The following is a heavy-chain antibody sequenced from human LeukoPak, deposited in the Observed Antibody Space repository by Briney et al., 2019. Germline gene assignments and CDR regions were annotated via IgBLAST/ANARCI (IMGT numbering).Heavy chain of an antibody. CDR2: IYYSGST. Sequence: SETLSLTCTVSGGSISSYYWSWIRQPPGKGLEWIGYIYYSGSTNYNPSLKSRVTISVDTSKNQFSLKLSSVTAADTAVYYCARGATGVWGSLRTYFDYWGQGTLVTVSS. CDR3: ARGATGVWGSLRTYFDY. J-gene: IGHJ4*02. D-gene: IGHD3-16*01. V-gene: IGHV4-59*01. CDR1: GGSISSYY.